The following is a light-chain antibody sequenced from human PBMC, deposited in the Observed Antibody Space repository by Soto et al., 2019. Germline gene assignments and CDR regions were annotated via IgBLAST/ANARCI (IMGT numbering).Light chain of an antibody. CDR2: GAS. CDR1: QSVSSN. CDR3: QQYGGSPRT. V-gene: IGKV3-15*01. J-gene: IGKJ1*01. Sequence: EIVMTQSPATLSVSPGERATLSCRASQSVSSNLAWYQQKPGQAPRLLIYGASTRATGIPDRFSGSGSATDFTLTISSLEPEDFAVYYCQQYGGSPRTFGQGTKVDIK.